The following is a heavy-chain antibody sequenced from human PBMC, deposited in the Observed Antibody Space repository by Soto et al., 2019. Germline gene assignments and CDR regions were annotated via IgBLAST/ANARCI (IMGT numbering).Heavy chain of an antibody. Sequence: PXETLSLTCPVYGGSFSGYYWSWIRQPPGKGLDWIGEINHSGSTNYNPSLKSRVTISVDTSKNQFSLKLSSVTAADTAVYYCARGATSGSRLYYYYYYGMDVWGQGTTVTVSS. D-gene: IGHD6-6*01. CDR3: ARGATSGSRLYYYYYYGMDV. CDR1: GGSFSGYY. V-gene: IGHV4-34*01. J-gene: IGHJ6*02. CDR2: INHSGST.